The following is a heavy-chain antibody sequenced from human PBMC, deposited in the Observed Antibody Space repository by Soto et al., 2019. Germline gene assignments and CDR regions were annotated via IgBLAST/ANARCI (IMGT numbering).Heavy chain of an antibody. CDR3: ARSSGWLHDY. V-gene: IGHV3-7*01. CDR2: IKHDGSER. Sequence: GGSLRLSCAASGFSLSGYWMNWVRQAPGRGLEWVAIIKHDGSERYYVDSVKGRFTISRDNAKNSLYLQMSSLRVEDTALYYCARSSGWLHDYWGQGTLVTVSS. J-gene: IGHJ4*02. D-gene: IGHD6-19*01. CDR1: GFSLSGYW.